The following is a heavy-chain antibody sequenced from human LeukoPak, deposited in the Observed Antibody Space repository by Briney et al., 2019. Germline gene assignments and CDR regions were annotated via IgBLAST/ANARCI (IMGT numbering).Heavy chain of an antibody. D-gene: IGHD2-15*01. V-gene: IGHV3-30*03. CDR3: ARDGHCSGGGCHTNFDY. CDR1: GFTFSSYG. CDR2: ISYDGSNK. J-gene: IGHJ4*02. Sequence: GGSLRLSCAASGFTFSSYGMHWVRQAPGKGLEWVAVISYDGSNKYYADSVEGRFTISRDNSKSTLYLQMSSLRLEDSALYYCARDGHCSGGGCHTNFDYWGQGTLVTVSS.